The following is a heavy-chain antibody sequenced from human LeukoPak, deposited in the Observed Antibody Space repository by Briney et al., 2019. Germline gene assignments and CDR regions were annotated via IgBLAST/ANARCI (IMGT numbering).Heavy chain of an antibody. CDR2: IVVGSGNT. J-gene: IGHJ4*02. Sequence: SVKVSCKTSGFTFISSAVQWVRQARGQRLEWIGWIVVGSGNTNYAQKFQERVTITRDMSTSTAYMGLSSLRSEDTAVYYCAADPSYSSGYRYYFDYWGQGTLVTVSS. CDR3: AADPSYSSGYRYYFDY. V-gene: IGHV1-58*01. CDR1: GFTFISSA. D-gene: IGHD3-22*01.